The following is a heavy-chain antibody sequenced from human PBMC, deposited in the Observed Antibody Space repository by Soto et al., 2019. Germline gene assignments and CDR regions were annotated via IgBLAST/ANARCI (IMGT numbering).Heavy chain of an antibody. D-gene: IGHD5-18*01. J-gene: IGHJ4*02. V-gene: IGHV1-18*01. CDR2: ISAYNGNT. Sequence: SVKVSCKASGYTFTSYGISWVRQAPGQGLEWMGWISAYNGNTNYAQKLQGRVTMTTDTSTSTAYMELRSLRSDDTAVYYCASSLLVGYGLEGESDWGQGTLVTVSS. CDR1: GYTFTSYG. CDR3: ASSLLVGYGLEGESD.